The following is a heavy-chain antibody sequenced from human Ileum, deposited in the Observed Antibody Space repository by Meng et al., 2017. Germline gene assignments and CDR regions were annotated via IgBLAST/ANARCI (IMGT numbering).Heavy chain of an antibody. CDR3: ARDSQGPKC. V-gene: IGHV3-7*01. Sequence: AGSLRLSCAASGFNSGDYYMSWTRQAPGQGLEWVANIKQDGSEKNYVDSVKGRFTVYRVNAEKSVSLQMDSLRVEDSGVYYCARDSQGPKCWGHGTLVTVSS. J-gene: IGHJ4*01. CDR1: GFNSGDYY. CDR2: IKQDGSEK.